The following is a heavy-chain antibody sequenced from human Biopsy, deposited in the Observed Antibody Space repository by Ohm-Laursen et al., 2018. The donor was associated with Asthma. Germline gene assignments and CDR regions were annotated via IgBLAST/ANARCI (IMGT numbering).Heavy chain of an antibody. CDR1: GFKFDEYT. V-gene: IGHV3-9*01. CDR2: ISWTSATI. D-gene: IGHD3-22*01. Sequence: SLRLSCTASGFKFDEYTMHWVRQAPGKGLEWVSGISWTSATIGYADSVEGRFTISRDNAKNSVFLHMDSLRPEDTAFYYCAKVRSDWVITESFDYWGQGVLVTVSS. CDR3: AKVRSDWVITESFDY. J-gene: IGHJ4*02.